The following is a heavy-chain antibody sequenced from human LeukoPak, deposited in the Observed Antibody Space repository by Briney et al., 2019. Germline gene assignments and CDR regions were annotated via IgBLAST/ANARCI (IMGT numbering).Heavy chain of an antibody. V-gene: IGHV4-38-2*02. CDR1: NYSLSSGYY. CDR3: AGLRLILKPSWFDP. J-gene: IGHJ5*02. Sequence: PSETLSLTCTVSNYSLSSGYYWGWIRQPPGKGLEWIGSVYHSGITYYNRSLKSRVTVSIDKSKNQFSLRLRSMTAADTAVYFCAGLRLILKPSWFDPWGQGTLVAVSS. CDR2: VYHSGIT. D-gene: IGHD3-16*01.